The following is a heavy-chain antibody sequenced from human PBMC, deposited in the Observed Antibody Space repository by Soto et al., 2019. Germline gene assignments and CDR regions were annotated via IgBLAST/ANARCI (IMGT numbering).Heavy chain of an antibody. CDR3: ARVRMLGVVVAARIADAIDI. Sequence: SETLSLTCTVSGGSISSGGYYWSWIRQHPGKGLEWIGYIYYSGSTYYNPSLKSRVTISVDTSKNQFSLKLSSVTAADTAVYYCARVRMLGVVVAARIADAIDISGQATMVTVSS. CDR1: GGSISSGGYY. V-gene: IGHV4-31*03. J-gene: IGHJ3*02. D-gene: IGHD2-15*01. CDR2: IYYSGST.